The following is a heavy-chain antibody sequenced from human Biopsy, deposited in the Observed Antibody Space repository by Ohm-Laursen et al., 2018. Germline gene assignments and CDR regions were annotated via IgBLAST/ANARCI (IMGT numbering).Heavy chain of an antibody. CDR1: GYTFTNHY. CDR3: AKGQDLRGGAEYFQH. CDR2: INPHSGTT. Sequence: GASVKVSCKSSGYTFTNHYLHWVRQAPGQGLEWMGWINPHSGTTKFAQDFQGRVTMTRDTSITTAYMELRRLRSDDTAVYYCAKGQDLRGGAEYFQHWGQGALVTVSS. J-gene: IGHJ1*01. D-gene: IGHD2-15*01. V-gene: IGHV1-2*02.